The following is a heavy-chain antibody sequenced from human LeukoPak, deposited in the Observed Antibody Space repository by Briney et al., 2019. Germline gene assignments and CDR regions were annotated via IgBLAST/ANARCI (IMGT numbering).Heavy chain of an antibody. CDR3: ARRRPITIFGVVGFDY. CDR1: GYTFTSYY. Sequence: ASVKVSCMPSGYTFTSYYMHWVRQAPGQGLEWMGIINPSGGSTSYAQKFQGRVTMTRDTSTSTVYTELSSLRSEDTAVYYCARRRPITIFGVVGFDYWGQGTLVTVSS. J-gene: IGHJ4*02. D-gene: IGHD3-3*01. V-gene: IGHV1-46*01. CDR2: INPSGGST.